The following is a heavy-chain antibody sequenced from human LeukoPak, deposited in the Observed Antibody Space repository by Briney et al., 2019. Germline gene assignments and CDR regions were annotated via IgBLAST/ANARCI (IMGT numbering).Heavy chain of an antibody. Sequence: SETLSLTCVVSGGSISSGDFPWSWIRQPPGKGLEWIGYIFHTGHTSYNPSLKSRVTISADMSKNQLSLRLTSVTAADTAVYYCARGFYGAGSHFDYWGQGTLVTVSS. CDR1: GGSISSGDFP. V-gene: IGHV4-30-2*01. D-gene: IGHD3-10*01. CDR2: IFHTGHT. CDR3: ARGFYGAGSHFDY. J-gene: IGHJ4*02.